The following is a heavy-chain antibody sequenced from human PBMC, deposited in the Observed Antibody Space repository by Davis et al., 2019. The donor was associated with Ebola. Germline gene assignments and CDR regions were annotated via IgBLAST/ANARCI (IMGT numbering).Heavy chain of an antibody. CDR1: GGSISSGDYY. CDR2: IYYSGST. CDR3: ARVYYYDSSFDY. J-gene: IGHJ4*02. V-gene: IGHV4-61*08. Sequence: MPSETLSLTCTVSGGSISSGDYYWSWIRQPPGKGLEWIGYIYYSGSTNYNPSLKSRVTISVDTSKNQFSLKLSSVTAADTAVYYCARVYYYDSSFDYWGQGTLVTVSS. D-gene: IGHD3-22*01.